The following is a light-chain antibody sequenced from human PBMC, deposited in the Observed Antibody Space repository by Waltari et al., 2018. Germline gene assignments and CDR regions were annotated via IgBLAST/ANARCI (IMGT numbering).Light chain of an antibody. J-gene: IGLJ2*01. CDR1: NSNIGRNT. V-gene: IGLV1-44*01. CDR2: NDL. Sequence: QSVLTQPPSASGTPRQRVTISCSGSNSNIGRNTVNWYQQFPGAAPTLHVYNDLQRPAGVPDRFSGSKSGTSASLAILGVRPEDEADYYCATWDDSLNGPVFGGGTKLTVL. CDR3: ATWDDSLNGPV.